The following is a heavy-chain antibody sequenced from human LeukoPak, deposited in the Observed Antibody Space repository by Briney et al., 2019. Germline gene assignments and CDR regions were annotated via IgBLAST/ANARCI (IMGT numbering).Heavy chain of an antibody. CDR1: GFTFSSYS. V-gene: IGHV3-21*01. CDR3: ARDVSEQWLEIRFDY. CDR2: ISSSSSYI. J-gene: IGHJ4*02. Sequence: PGGSLRLSCAASGFTFSSYSMNWVRQAPGKRLEWVSSISSSSSYIYYADSVKGRFTISRDNAKNSLYLQMNSLRAEDTAVYYCARDVSEQWLEIRFDYWGQGTLVTVSS. D-gene: IGHD6-19*01.